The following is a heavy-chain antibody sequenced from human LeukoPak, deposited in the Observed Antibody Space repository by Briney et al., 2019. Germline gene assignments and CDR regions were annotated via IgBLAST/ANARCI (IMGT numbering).Heavy chain of an antibody. Sequence: ASVKVSCKASGYTFTSFGISWVRQAPGQGLEWLGWISAYNSSTNYAQKLQGRVTMTTDTSTSTAYMELRSLRSDDTAVYYCARSGNGAYYYYMDVWGKGTTVTVSS. CDR3: ARSGNGAYYYYMDV. D-gene: IGHD3-10*01. CDR1: GYTFTSFG. J-gene: IGHJ6*03. V-gene: IGHV1-18*01. CDR2: ISAYNSST.